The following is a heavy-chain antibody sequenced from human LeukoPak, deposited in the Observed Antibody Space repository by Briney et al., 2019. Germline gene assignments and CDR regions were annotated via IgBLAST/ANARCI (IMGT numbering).Heavy chain of an antibody. V-gene: IGHV3-74*01. D-gene: IGHD3-10*01. CDR2: ISPDGSST. CDR3: ARGGDWSF. Sequence: GESLRLSCAVSGFTFSSSWMHWVRQGPGKGLVWVSRISPDGSSTTYADSVKGGFTISRDNAKNTLYLQMNSLRAEDTGVYYCARGGDWSFWGQGTLVTVSS. CDR1: GFTFSSSW. J-gene: IGHJ4*02.